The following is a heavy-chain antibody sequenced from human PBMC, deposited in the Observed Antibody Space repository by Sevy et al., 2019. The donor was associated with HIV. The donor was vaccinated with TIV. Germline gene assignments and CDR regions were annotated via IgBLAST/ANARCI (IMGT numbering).Heavy chain of an antibody. CDR3: ANDRIWKLGDGFDI. J-gene: IGHJ3*02. D-gene: IGHD1-26*01. V-gene: IGHV3-23*01. CDR1: GFTFSSYA. Sequence: GGSLRLSCAASGFTFSSYAMSWVRQAPGEGLEWVSGFSASGGSTKYADSVKGRFTISRDNSKNTLSLQMNSLRAEDTAVYYCANDRIWKLGDGFDIWGQGTMVTVSS. CDR2: FSASGGST.